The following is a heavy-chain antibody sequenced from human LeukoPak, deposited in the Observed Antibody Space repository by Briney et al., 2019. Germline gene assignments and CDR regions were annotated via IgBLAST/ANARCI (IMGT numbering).Heavy chain of an antibody. CDR2: INPNSGNA. D-gene: IGHD3-10*01. V-gene: IGHV1-8*01. Sequence: ASVKVSCKSSGHTFFTSDVNWVRQSTGQGPEWMGWINPNSGNAGYGKKFQGRVHLTRNTSTSTVYMEFSRLESDDTAIYYCVRGPHGVRELIIGIRPGDWFRHWGQGTPVTVSS. CDR3: VRGPHGVRELIIGIRPGDWFRH. CDR1: GHTFFTSD. J-gene: IGHJ5*02.